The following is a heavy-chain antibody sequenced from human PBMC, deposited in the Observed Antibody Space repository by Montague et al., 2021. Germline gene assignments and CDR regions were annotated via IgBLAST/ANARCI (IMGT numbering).Heavy chain of an antibody. J-gene: IGHJ4*02. V-gene: IGHV4-4*02. Sequence: SETLSLTCTVSGDSISSKYFWSWVRQPLGKGLEWIGEIYHGTTSYSPSLKGRLTVSMDTSKNQFSLKLSSVTATDTAIYYCAVGSESAWELLHQWGQGILVTVSS. CDR1: GDSISSKYF. CDR2: IYHGTT. D-gene: IGHD1-26*01. CDR3: AVGSESAWELLHQ.